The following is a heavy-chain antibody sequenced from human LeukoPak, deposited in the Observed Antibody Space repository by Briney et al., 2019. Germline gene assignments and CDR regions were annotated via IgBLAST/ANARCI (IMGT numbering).Heavy chain of an antibody. CDR3: ARGGYAAADHLDY. V-gene: IGHV3-74*01. Sequence: GGSLILSCAAAGFTFSSYWMHWVRQAPGKGLVWVSRINSDGSSIRYADSVKGRFTISRDNAKNTLYLQMNSLRAEDTAVYYCARGGYAAADHLDYWGQGTLVTVSS. CDR2: INSDGSSI. CDR1: GFTFSSYW. J-gene: IGHJ4*02. D-gene: IGHD6-13*01.